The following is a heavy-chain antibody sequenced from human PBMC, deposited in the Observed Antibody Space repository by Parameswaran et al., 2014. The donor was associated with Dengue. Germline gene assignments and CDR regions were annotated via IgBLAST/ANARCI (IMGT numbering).Heavy chain of an antibody. V-gene: IGHV3-21*01. CDR3: ARDGKSYYGSTNYDSLNYYHYSMDV. D-gene: IGHD3-22*01. CDR1: GFTVRDNG. CDR2: IGTSDSYI. J-gene: IGHJ6*02. Sequence: GESLKISCAASGFTVRDNGMNWVRQAPGKGLEWVSSIGTSDSYIHYADSVRGRFTISRDNAKNSLYLQMNSLRAEDTAVYYCARDGKSYYGSTNYDSLNYYHYSMDVWGLGTTVTVSS.